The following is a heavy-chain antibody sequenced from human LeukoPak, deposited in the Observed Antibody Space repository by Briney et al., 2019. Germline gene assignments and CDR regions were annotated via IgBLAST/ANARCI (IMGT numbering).Heavy chain of an antibody. V-gene: IGHV3-30-3*01. Sequence: PGGSLRLSCAASGFTFSSYVMHWVRQAPGKGLEWVAVISSDGSSKYYADSVKGRFTISRDNSKNTLYVQMNSLRAEGTAVYYCARGKKIWSTLGDWGQGTLVTVSS. CDR2: ISSDGSSK. J-gene: IGHJ4*02. CDR1: GFTFSSYV. CDR3: ARGKKIWSTLGD. D-gene: IGHD3-16*01.